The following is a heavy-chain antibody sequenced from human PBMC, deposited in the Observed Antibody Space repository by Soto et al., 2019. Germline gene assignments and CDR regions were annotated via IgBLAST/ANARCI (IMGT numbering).Heavy chain of an antibody. CDR2: ITPFNGNT. J-gene: IGHJ3*02. V-gene: IGHV1-45*02. D-gene: IGHD3-22*01. CDR3: ARSYYYDSSGYSPDDAFDI. CDR1: GYTFTYRY. Sequence: SLKVSCKASGYTFTYRYLHWVRQAPGQALEWMGWITPFNGNTNYAQKFQDRVTITRDRSMSTAYMELSSLRSEDTAMYYCARSYYYDSSGYSPDDAFDIWGQGTMVTVSS.